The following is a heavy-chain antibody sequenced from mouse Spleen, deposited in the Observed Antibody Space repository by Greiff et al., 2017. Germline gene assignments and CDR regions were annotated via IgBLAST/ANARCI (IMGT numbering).Heavy chain of an antibody. CDR2: IDPANGNT. V-gene: IGHV14-3*02. CDR1: GFNIKDTY. J-gene: IGHJ3*01. D-gene: IGHD2-4*01. Sequence: EVMLVESGAELVKPGASVKLSCTASGFNIKDTYMHWVKQRPEQGLEWIGRIDPANGNTKYDPKFQGKATITADTSSNTAYLQLSSLTSEDTAVYYCALNGITTGFAYWGQGTLVTVSA. CDR3: ALNGITTGFAY.